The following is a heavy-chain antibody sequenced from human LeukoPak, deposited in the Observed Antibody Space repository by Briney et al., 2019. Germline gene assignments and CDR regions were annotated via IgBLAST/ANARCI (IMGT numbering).Heavy chain of an antibody. CDR3: AAQPCINGICYLDS. Sequence: GGSLRLSCTGSGFTFSDHAMHWVRQAPGKGLEWVTVISYHARDQFYADSVKGRFTVSRDNSRNTLYLQMNSLRAEDSAVYYCAAQPCINGICYLDSWGQGTLVTVSS. CDR2: ISYHARDQ. J-gene: IGHJ4*02. CDR1: GFTFSDHA. D-gene: IGHD2-8*01. V-gene: IGHV3-30*04.